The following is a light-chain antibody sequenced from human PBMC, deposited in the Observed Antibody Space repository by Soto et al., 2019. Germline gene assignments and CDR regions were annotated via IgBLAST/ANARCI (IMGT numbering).Light chain of an antibody. V-gene: IGLV2-14*01. Sequence: QSVLTQPASVSGSLGQSITISCTGTSSDVGGYNYVSWYQQHPGKDPKVVIFEVTTRHSGVSSRFSGSKSGNTASLTVSGLQAEDEGDYYCSSYTSSRTVLFGGGTKLTVL. CDR2: EVT. CDR1: SSDVGGYNY. CDR3: SSYTSSRTVL. J-gene: IGLJ2*01.